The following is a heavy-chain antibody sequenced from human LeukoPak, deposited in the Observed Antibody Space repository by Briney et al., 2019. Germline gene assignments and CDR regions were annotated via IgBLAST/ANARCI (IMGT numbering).Heavy chain of an antibody. CDR1: GFT. Sequence: PGGSLRLSCAASGFTMNWVRQAPGKGLEWVSYISSSSSTIYYADSVKGRFTISRDNAKNSLYLQMNSLRDEDTAVYYCARDRRNSVLRYFDWLSYWGQGTLVTVSS. CDR3: ARDRRNSVLRYFDWLSY. V-gene: IGHV3-48*02. D-gene: IGHD3-9*01. CDR2: ISSSSSTI. J-gene: IGHJ4*02.